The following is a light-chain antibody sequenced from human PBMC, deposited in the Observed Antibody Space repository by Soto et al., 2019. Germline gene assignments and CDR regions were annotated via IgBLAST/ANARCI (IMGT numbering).Light chain of an antibody. CDR2: GTS. J-gene: IGKJ5*01. V-gene: IGKV3-20*01. CDR3: QRYGSSPLIT. CDR1: QSVSYY. Sequence: EIVLTQSPGTLSLSPGERATLSCRASQSVSYYLAWYQQRPGQAPRLLIYGTSSRATGIPDRFSGSGSGTDFTLTISRLEPEDFAVYFCQRYGSSPLITFGQGTRLEI.